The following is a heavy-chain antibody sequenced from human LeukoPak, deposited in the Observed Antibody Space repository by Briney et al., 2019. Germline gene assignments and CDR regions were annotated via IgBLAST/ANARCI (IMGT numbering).Heavy chain of an antibody. CDR2: IHHSGES. CDR3: TRDSPAYCSGNNCYNWYFDL. J-gene: IGHJ2*01. V-gene: IGHV4-4*02. Sequence: SETLSLTCAVSGGSISGRNWWNWVRQPPGKGLEWIGEIHHSGESNYNPSLKSRVTLSIDKSTNQFSLKLSSVTAADTAIYYCTRDSPAYCSGNNCYNWYFDLWGRGILITVSS. CDR1: GGSISGRNW. D-gene: IGHD2-15*01.